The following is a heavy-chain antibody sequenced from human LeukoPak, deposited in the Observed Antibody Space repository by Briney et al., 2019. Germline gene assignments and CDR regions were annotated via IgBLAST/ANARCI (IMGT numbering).Heavy chain of an antibody. CDR2: IIPIFGTA. V-gene: IGHV1-69*05. J-gene: IGHJ5*02. Sequence: GASVKVPCKASGGTFSSYAISWVRQAPGQGLEWMGGIIPIFGTANYAQKFQGRVTITTDESTSTAYMELSSLRSEDTAVYYCARGFPTASSRNTWNWFDPWGQGTLVTVSS. CDR1: GGTFSSYA. CDR3: ARGFPTASSRNTWNWFDP. D-gene: IGHD4-17*01.